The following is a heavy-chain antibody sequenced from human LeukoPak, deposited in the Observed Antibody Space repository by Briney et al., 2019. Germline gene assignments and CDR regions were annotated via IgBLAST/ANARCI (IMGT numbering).Heavy chain of an antibody. D-gene: IGHD1-1*01. J-gene: IGHJ4*02. V-gene: IGHV3-21*01. CDR1: GFTFSSYS. CDR3: AIAERRSPLDY. CDR2: ISSSSSYI. Sequence: PGGSLRLSCAASGFTFSSYSMNWVGQAPGKELEWVSSISSSSSYINYADSVKGRFTISRDNAKNSLYLQMNSLRAEDTAVYYCAIAERRSPLDYWGQGTLVTVSS.